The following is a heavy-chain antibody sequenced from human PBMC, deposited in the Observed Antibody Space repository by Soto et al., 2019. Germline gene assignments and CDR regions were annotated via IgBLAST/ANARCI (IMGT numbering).Heavy chain of an antibody. D-gene: IGHD3-10*01. CDR2: ISGNGRST. CDR3: AKTSSGSPYYYGSGSPN. CDR1: GFIISSYA. J-gene: IGHJ4*02. V-gene: IGHV3-23*01. Sequence: PGGSLRLSCAASGFIISSYAMNWVRQAPGKGLEWVSDISGNGRSTYYADSVKGRFTISRDNSKNTLYLQMNSLRAEDTAVYYCAKTSSGSPYYYGSGSPNWGQGTLVTVSS.